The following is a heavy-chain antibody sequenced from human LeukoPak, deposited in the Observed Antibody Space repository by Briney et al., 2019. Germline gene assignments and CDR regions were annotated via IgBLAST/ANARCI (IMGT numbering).Heavy chain of an antibody. CDR1: GFTFSSYW. J-gene: IGHJ4*02. D-gene: IGHD4-17*01. CDR2: ITSDGSST. V-gene: IGHV3-74*01. CDR3: ARDDYGDIDY. Sequence: PGGSLRLSCAASGFTFSSYWMHWVRQAPGKGLVWVSRITSDGSSTSYADSVKGRFTISRDNAKNTLYLQMNSLRAEDTAVYYCARDDYGDIDYWGQGTLVTVSS.